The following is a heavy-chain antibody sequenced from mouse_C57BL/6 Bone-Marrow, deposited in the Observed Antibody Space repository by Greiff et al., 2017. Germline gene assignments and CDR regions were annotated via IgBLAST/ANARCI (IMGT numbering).Heavy chain of an antibody. CDR2: IYPGSGST. Sequence: VKLQQPGAELVKPGASVKMSCKASGYTFTSYWITWVKQRPGQGLEWIGDIYPGSGSTNYNENFKSKATLTVDTSSSTAYMQLSSLTSEESAVYYCAREGGYSSPYAMDYWGQGTSVTVSS. D-gene: IGHD2-5*01. CDR1: GYTFTSYW. J-gene: IGHJ4*01. CDR3: AREGGYSSPYAMDY. V-gene: IGHV1-55*01.